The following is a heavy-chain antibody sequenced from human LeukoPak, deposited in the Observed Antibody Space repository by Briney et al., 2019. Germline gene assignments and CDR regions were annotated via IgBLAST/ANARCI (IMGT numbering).Heavy chain of an antibody. V-gene: IGHV4-34*01. D-gene: IGHD2-2*01. Sequence: SETLSLTCAVYGGSFSGYYWSWIRQPPGKGLEWIGEINHSGSTNYSPSLKSRVTISVDTSKNQFSLKLSSVTAADTAVYYCARGRRYQLLRDYGMDVWGQGTTVTVSS. CDR1: GGSFSGYY. CDR2: INHSGST. J-gene: IGHJ6*02. CDR3: ARGRRYQLLRDYGMDV.